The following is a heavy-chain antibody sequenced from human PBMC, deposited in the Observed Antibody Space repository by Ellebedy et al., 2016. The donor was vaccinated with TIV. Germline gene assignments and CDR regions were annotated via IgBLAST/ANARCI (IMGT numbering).Heavy chain of an antibody. CDR3: ARDATTYLRYGNFDC. CDR2: INNVGSHI. D-gene: IGHD5-12*01. J-gene: IGHJ4*02. Sequence: GESLKISCAASGFTFSSYAMSWVRQAPGKGLEWVSSINNVGSHIYYADSVRGRFTISRDNAKNSVFLQMSSLRADDTAVYYCARDATTYLRYGNFDCWGQGTLVTVSS. CDR1: GFTFSSYA. V-gene: IGHV3-21*01.